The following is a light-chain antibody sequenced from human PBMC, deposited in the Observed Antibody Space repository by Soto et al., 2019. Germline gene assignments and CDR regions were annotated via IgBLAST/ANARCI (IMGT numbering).Light chain of an antibody. CDR2: GAS. Sequence: EIVMTQSPATLSVSPGERATLSCRASQSVSTNLAWYQQKPGQAPRLLIYGASTRATGIPDRFSGSGPGTEFSLTINSLQSEDFAVYYCHHYNNWWAFGQGTKV. V-gene: IGKV3-15*01. CDR1: QSVSTN. J-gene: IGKJ1*01. CDR3: HHYNNWWA.